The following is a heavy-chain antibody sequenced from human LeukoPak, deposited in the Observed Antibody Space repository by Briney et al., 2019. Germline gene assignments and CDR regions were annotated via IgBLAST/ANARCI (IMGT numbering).Heavy chain of an antibody. J-gene: IGHJ6*04. CDR3: AREFEVAGLAMDV. CDR1: GLTVSSNY. V-gene: IGHV3-53*01. D-gene: IGHD6-19*01. CDR2: IHSGGST. Sequence: PGGSLRLSCAASGLTVSSNYMSWVRQAPGKGLEWVSVIHSGGSTYYAESVKGRFTISRDNSKNTLYLQMKSLRAEDTAVYYCAREFEVAGLAMDVWGKGTTVTVSS.